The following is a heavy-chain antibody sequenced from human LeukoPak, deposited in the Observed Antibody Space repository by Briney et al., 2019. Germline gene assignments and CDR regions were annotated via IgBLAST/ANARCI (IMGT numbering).Heavy chain of an antibody. D-gene: IGHD3-10*01. CDR2: IYYSGST. J-gene: IGHJ5*02. V-gene: IGHV4-61*01. CDR3: AREEGVRGVPLFDP. CDR1: GGSVSSGSYY. Sequence: KPSETLSLTCTVSGGSVSSGSYYWSWIRQPPGKGLEWIGYIYYSGSTNYNPSLKSRVTISVDTSKNQFSLKLSSVTAADTAVYYCAREEGVRGVPLFDPWDQGTLVTVSS.